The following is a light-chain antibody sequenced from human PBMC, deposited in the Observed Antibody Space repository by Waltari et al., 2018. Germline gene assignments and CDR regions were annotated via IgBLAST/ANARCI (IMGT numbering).Light chain of an antibody. CDR3: SSYTSSSTLYV. CDR2: EVS. V-gene: IGLV2-14*01. J-gene: IGLJ1*01. Sequence: QSALTQPASLSGSPGPSIPISCTGTSSDVGGYTYVSWYQQHPGKAPKLMIYEVSNRPSGVSNRFSGSKSGNTASLTISGLQAEDEADYYCSSYTSSSTLYVFGTGTKVTVL. CDR1: SSDVGGYTY.